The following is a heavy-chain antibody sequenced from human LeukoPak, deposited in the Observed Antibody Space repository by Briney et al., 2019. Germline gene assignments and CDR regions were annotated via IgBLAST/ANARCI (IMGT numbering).Heavy chain of an antibody. CDR3: ARDPGYSYGYGAFDI. D-gene: IGHD5-18*01. J-gene: IGHJ3*02. V-gene: IGHV4-39*02. CDR2: IYYSGNT. CDR1: GGSISNTNYY. Sequence: SETLSLTCTVSGGSISNTNYYWGWIRQPPGRGLEWIGNIYYSGNTYYNSSLKSRVTISVDTSKNQFSLKLSSVTAADTAVYYCARDPGYSYGYGAFDIWGQGTMVTVSS.